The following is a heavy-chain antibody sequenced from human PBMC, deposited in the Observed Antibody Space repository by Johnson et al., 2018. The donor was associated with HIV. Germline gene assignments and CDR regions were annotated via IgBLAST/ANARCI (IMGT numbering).Heavy chain of an antibody. CDR3: ARVQLLADDVFNI. V-gene: IGHV3-11*04. Sequence: QVQLVESGGGLVKPGGSLRLSCAASGFTFSDYYMSWIRQAPGKGLEWVSYISSSGSTIYYADSVKGRFTISRDNAKNSLYLQMDSLGTEDTAVYYCARVQLLADDVFNIWGQGTMVTVSS. J-gene: IGHJ3*02. CDR1: GFTFSDYY. D-gene: IGHD3-3*02. CDR2: ISSSGSTI.